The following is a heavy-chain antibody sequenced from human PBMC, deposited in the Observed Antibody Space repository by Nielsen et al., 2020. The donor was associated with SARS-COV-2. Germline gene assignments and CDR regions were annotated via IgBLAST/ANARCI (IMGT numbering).Heavy chain of an antibody. CDR1: GFTFDAYA. J-gene: IGHJ4*02. CDR2: INWNSGSI. CDR3: AKAQAYDSSGYYSITYYFDY. D-gene: IGHD3-22*01. Sequence: GGSLRLSCAASGFTFDAYAMHWVRQAPGKGLEWVSGINWNSGSIVYADSVKGRFTISRDNAKRSLYLQMNSLRAEDTALYYCAKAQAYDSSGYYSITYYFDYWGQGTLVTVSS. V-gene: IGHV3-9*01.